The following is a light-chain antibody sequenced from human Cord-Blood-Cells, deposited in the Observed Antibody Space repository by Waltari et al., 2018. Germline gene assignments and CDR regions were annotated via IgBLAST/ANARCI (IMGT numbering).Light chain of an antibody. CDR1: SSAVGSYNL. CDR3: CSYAGSSTVV. CDR2: EVS. Sequence: QSALTQPASVSGSPGQSITISCTGTSSAVGSYNLVSWYQHHPGKAPKLMIYEVSKRPSGVSNRFSGSKSGNTASLTISGLQAEDEADYYCCSYAGSSTVVFGGGTKLTVL. J-gene: IGLJ2*01. V-gene: IGLV2-23*02.